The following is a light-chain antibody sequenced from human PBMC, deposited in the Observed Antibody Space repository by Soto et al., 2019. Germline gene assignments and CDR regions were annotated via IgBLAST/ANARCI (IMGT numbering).Light chain of an antibody. CDR3: QQTFRAPVT. CDR2: AAS. CDR1: QSISSY. Sequence: DIQMTQSPSSLSASVGDRVTITCRASQSISSYLNWYQQKPGEAPKILIYAASTLQSGVPSRFSGRGSGPDFILTSSSLQPEDFATYYCQQTFRAPVTFGQGTRLDIK. J-gene: IGKJ2*01. V-gene: IGKV1-39*01.